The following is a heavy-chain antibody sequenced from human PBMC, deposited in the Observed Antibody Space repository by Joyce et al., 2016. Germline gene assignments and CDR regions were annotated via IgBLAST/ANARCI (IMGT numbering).Heavy chain of an antibody. CDR2: MNPNGGNA. V-gene: IGHV1-8*01. J-gene: IGHJ4*02. D-gene: IGHD6-19*01. CDR1: GYTFTSYE. CDR3: AKTHSSGLNFDY. Sequence: QVQLVQSGAEVKKPGASVQVSCKASGYTFTSYELNWVRQATRKGLEWMRWMNPNGGNAGYARKFQGRVTLTWNTSISTAYMELSSLRSEDTAVYYCAKTHSSGLNFDYWGQGTLVTVSS.